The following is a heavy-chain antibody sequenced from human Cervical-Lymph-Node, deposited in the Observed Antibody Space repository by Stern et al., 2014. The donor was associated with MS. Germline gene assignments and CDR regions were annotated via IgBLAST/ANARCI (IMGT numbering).Heavy chain of an antibody. V-gene: IGHV1-18*01. D-gene: IGHD3-16*01. CDR3: ARGGMGGNYYYYYGMDV. CDR2: VRGHSGNT. J-gene: IGHJ6*02. CDR1: GYSFTYYG. Sequence: VQLVQSGAEVTKPGASVKVSCKASGYSFTYYGINWVRQAPGQGLEWIGWVRGHSGNTNSAPKFQGRVTMTTDTSTSTAHMELRSLRSDDTAVYYCARGGMGGNYYYYYGMDVWGQGTAVTVSS.